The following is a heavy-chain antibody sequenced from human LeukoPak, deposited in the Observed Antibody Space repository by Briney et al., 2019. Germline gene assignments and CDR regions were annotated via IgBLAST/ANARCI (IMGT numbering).Heavy chain of an antibody. CDR1: GFTFSSDS. CDR2: ISSSSSDI. D-gene: IGHD3-10*01. CDR3: AKKIDSGSYPLDY. J-gene: IGHJ4*02. Sequence: GGSLRLSCAASGFTFSSDSMNWVRQAPGEGREWVSSISSSSSDIYYADSVRGRFTISRDNSKSTLYLQMTSLRAEDTGVYYCAKKIDSGSYPLDYWGQGTLVTISS. V-gene: IGHV3-21*04.